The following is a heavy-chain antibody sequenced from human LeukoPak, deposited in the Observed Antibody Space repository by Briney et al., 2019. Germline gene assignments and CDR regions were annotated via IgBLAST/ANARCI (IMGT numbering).Heavy chain of an antibody. Sequence: GGSLRLSCAASGFTFSNAWMSWVRQAPGKGLEWVGRIKSKTDGGTTDYAAPVKGRFTSSRDDSKNTLYLQMNSLKTEDTAVYYCTTDGLEVPAALDYWGQGTLVTVSS. J-gene: IGHJ4*02. CDR3: TTDGLEVPAALDY. CDR2: IKSKTDGGTT. D-gene: IGHD2-2*01. CDR1: GFTFSNAW. V-gene: IGHV3-15*01.